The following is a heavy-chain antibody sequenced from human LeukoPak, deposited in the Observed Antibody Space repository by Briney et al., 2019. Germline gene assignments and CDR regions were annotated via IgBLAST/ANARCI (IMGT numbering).Heavy chain of an antibody. CDR3: ARIYGSGSYYEAPFDY. CDR1: GFTFSTYG. V-gene: IGHV3-23*01. CDR2: IGGSGGGT. Sequence: GGSLRLSCAASGFTFSTYGMSWVRQAPGKGLEWVSAIGGSGGGTYYADSVKGRFTISRDNSKNTLYLQMNSLRAEDTAVYYCARIYGSGSYYEAPFDYWGQGTLVTVSS. D-gene: IGHD3-10*01. J-gene: IGHJ4*02.